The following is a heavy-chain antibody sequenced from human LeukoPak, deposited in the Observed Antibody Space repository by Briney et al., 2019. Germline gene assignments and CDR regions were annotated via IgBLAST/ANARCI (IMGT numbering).Heavy chain of an antibody. D-gene: IGHD3-3*01. J-gene: IGHJ4*02. CDR2: ISGSGGST. CDR1: GFTFSSYA. Sequence: PGGSLRLSCAASGFTFSSYAMSWVRQAPGKGLEWVSAISGSGGSTYYADSVKGRFTISRDNSKNTLYLQMNSLRAEDTAVYYCAKHPYFGVVIHCFDYWGQGTLVTVSS. CDR3: AKHPYFGVVIHCFDY. V-gene: IGHV3-23*01.